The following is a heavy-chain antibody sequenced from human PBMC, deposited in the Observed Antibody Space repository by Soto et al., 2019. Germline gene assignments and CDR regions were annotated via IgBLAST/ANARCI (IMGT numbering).Heavy chain of an antibody. CDR3: AKDQSDLHWYFDL. J-gene: IGHJ2*01. Sequence: GGSLRLSCAASGLTFSDSAIHWVRQASGKGLEWVGRIRSKTNNYATTYAASVKGRFTISRDDSKNTAYLQMNSLKTEDTAVYYCAKDQSDLHWYFDLWGRGTRVTVSS. V-gene: IGHV3-73*01. CDR2: IRSKTNNYAT. CDR1: GLTFSDSA.